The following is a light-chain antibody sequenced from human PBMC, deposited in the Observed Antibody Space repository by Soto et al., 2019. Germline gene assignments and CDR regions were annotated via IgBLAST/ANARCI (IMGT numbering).Light chain of an antibody. CDR3: QQLNSYPIT. CDR1: QDIITW. CDR2: AAS. J-gene: IGKJ5*01. Sequence: IQLTQSPSSLSASVGDRVTITCRASQDIITWLAWYQQKPGKAPKLLIYAASTLQSGVPSRFSGSGSGTEFTLTISSMQPEDFATYYCQQLNSYPITFGQGTRLEIK. V-gene: IGKV1-9*01.